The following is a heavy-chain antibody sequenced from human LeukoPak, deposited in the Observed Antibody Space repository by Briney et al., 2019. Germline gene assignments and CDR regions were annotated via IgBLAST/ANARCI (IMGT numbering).Heavy chain of an antibody. J-gene: IGHJ4*02. Sequence: GGSLRLSCAASGFTFSSYAMHWVRQAPGKGLEWVAVISYGGSNKYYADSVKGRFTISRDNSKNTLYLQMNSLRAEDTAVYYCARDLTGYFDYWGQGTLVTVSS. CDR2: ISYGGSNK. D-gene: IGHD3-16*01. CDR1: GFTFSSYA. V-gene: IGHV3-30*04. CDR3: ARDLTGYFDY.